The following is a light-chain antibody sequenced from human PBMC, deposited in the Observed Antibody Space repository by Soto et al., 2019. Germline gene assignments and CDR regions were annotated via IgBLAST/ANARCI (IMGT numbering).Light chain of an antibody. CDR2: DAS. Sequence: EIVLTQSRGTLSLSPGERATLSCMASQSVSSHLAWYQRKPGQSPRLLIYDASNRATGIPARFSGSGSGTDFTLTISSLEPEDFAVYYCQQRSDWPPITFGQGTRLEIK. V-gene: IGKV3-11*01. CDR1: QSVSSH. J-gene: IGKJ5*01. CDR3: QQRSDWPPIT.